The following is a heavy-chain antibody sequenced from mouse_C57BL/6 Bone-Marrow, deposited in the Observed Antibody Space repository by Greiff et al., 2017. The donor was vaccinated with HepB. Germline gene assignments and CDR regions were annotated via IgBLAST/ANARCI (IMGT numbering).Heavy chain of an antibody. CDR2: INPNNGGT. CDR1: GYTFTDYY. Sequence: EVQLQQSGPELVKPGASVKISCKASGYTFTDYYMNWVKQSHGKSLEWIGDINPNNGGTSYNQKFKGKATLTVDKSSSTAYMELRSLTSEDSAVYYCARYSPDYFDYWGQGTTLTVSS. D-gene: IGHD3-1*01. J-gene: IGHJ2*01. CDR3: ARYSPDYFDY. V-gene: IGHV1-26*01.